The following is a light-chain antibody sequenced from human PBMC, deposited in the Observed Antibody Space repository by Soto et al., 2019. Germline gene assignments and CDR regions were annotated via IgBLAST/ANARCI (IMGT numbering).Light chain of an antibody. V-gene: IGKV3-15*01. J-gene: IGKJ1*01. CDR2: DAS. Sequence: EIVMTQSPATLSVSPGERATLSCRASQSVSSNLAWYQQKPGQAPRLLMYDASTRATGIPARFSGSGSRTEFTLTISSLQSEDFAVYYCQKYNNWPGTFGQGTKVEIK. CDR1: QSVSSN. CDR3: QKYNNWPGT.